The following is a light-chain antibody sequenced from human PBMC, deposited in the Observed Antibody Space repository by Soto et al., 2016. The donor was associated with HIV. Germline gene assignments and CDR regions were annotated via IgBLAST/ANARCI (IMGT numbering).Light chain of an antibody. J-gene: IGKJ1*01. CDR2: RAS. CDR1: QSISSW. Sequence: DIQMTQSPSTLSASVGDRVTISCRASQSISSWLAWYQQKPGKAPNLLIYRASTLESGVPSRFSGSGSGTEFTLTISSLQPDDFATYYCQQYNTYSPVWTFGQGTKVEIK. V-gene: IGKV1-5*03. CDR3: QQYNTYSPVWT.